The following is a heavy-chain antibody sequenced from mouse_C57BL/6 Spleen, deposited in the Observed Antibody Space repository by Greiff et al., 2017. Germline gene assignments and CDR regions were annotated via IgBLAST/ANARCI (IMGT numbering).Heavy chain of an antibody. CDR2: ISDGGSYT. V-gene: IGHV5-4*03. CDR3: ARSTMVTTTGFAY. D-gene: IGHD2-2*01. CDR1: GFTFSSYA. Sequence: EVKLQESGGGLVKPGGSLKLSCAASGFTFSSYAMSWVRQTPEKRLEWVATISDGGSYTYYPDNVKGRFTISRDNAKNNLYLQMSILKSEDTDMYYCARSTMVTTTGFAYWGQGTLVTVSA. J-gene: IGHJ3*01.